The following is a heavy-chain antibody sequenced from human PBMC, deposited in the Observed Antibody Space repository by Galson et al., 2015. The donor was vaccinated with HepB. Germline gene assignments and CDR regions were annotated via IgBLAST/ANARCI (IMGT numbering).Heavy chain of an antibody. CDR3: ARETGSAWSGYYFDY. V-gene: IGHV1-2*06. CDR1: GYSFTAYY. J-gene: IGHJ4*02. D-gene: IGHD6-19*01. Sequence: CKASGYSFTAYYLHWVRQVPGQGLEWMGRVTPESGVTIYAQKFQGRVTMTRDTSATTVYMEVSSLRSEDTAIYYCARETGSAWSGYYFDYWGQGTLVTVSS. CDR2: VTPESGVT.